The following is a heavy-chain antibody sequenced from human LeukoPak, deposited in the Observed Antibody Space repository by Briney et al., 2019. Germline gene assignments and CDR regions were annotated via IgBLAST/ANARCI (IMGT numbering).Heavy chain of an antibody. Sequence: GGSLRLSCAASGFTFSSYAMHWARQAPGKGLEWVAVISYDGSNKYYADSVKGRFTISRDNSKHTLYLQMNSLRAEDTAVYYCARDSVEVRGVIIPYYFDYWGQGTLVTVSS. J-gene: IGHJ4*02. CDR2: ISYDGSNK. V-gene: IGHV3-30-3*01. CDR3: ARDSVEVRGVIIPYYFDY. CDR1: GFTFSSYA. D-gene: IGHD3-10*01.